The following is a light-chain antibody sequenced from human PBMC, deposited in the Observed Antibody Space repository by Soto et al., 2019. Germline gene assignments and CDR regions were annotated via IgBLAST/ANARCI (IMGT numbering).Light chain of an antibody. CDR1: QSVSSY. CDR3: QQRSNWLWT. V-gene: IGKV3-11*01. Sequence: DIVLTPSPATLSLSPGERATLSCRASQSVSSYLAWYQQKPGQAPRLLIYDASNRATGIPARFSGSGSGTDFTLTISSLEPEDFAVYYCQQRSNWLWTFGQGTKVDIK. CDR2: DAS. J-gene: IGKJ1*01.